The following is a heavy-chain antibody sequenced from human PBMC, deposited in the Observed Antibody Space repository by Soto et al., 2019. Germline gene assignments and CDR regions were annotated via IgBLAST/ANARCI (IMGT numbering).Heavy chain of an antibody. CDR1: GYTFTSYA. CDR3: ARDLDSSGYYYRLGY. J-gene: IGHJ4*02. V-gene: IGHV1-3*01. Sequence: GASVKVSCKASGYTFTSYAIHWVRQAPGQRLEWMGWINAGNGNTKYSQKFQGRVTITRDTSASTAYMELSSLRSEDTAVYYCARDLDSSGYYYRLGYWGQGTLVTVSS. D-gene: IGHD3-22*01. CDR2: INAGNGNT.